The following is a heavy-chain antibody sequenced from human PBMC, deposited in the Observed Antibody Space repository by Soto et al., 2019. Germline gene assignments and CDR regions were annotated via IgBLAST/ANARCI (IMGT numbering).Heavy chain of an antibody. CDR1: GGSFSGYY. Sequence: PSETLSLTCAVYGGSFSGYYWNWIRQPPGKGLEWIGEIDHSGYTNYNPSLKSRVTISVDTSKNQFSLGLTSVTAADTAVYYCASRDPGTSVDYWGQGTLVTVSS. D-gene: IGHD1-7*01. V-gene: IGHV4-34*01. CDR3: ASRDPGTSVDY. CDR2: IDHSGYT. J-gene: IGHJ4*02.